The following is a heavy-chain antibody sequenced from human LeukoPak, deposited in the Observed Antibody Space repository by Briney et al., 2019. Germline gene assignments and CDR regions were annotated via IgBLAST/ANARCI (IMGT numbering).Heavy chain of an antibody. CDR3: ARRMSSGWALEDY. D-gene: IGHD6-19*01. V-gene: IGHV4-34*01. Sequence: RTSETLSLTCAVYGGSFSGYYWSWIRQPPGKGLEWIGEINHSGSTNYNPSLKSRVTISVDTSKNQFSLKLSSVTAEDTAVYYCARRMSSGWALEDYWGQGTLVTVSS. CDR1: GGSFSGYY. J-gene: IGHJ4*02. CDR2: INHSGST.